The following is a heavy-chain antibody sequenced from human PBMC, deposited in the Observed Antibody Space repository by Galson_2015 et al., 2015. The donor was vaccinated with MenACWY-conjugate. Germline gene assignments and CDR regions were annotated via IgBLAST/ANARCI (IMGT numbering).Heavy chain of an antibody. V-gene: IGHV3-30*02. D-gene: IGHD3-22*01. Sequence: SLRLSCAASGFTFSSYGMHWVRQAPGKGLEWVAFIRYDGSNKYYADSVKGRFTISRDNSKNTLYLQMNSLRAEDTAVYYCAKVRGYYDSSGYYFGFDYWGQGTLVTVSS. J-gene: IGHJ4*02. CDR1: GFTFSSYG. CDR2: IRYDGSNK. CDR3: AKVRGYYDSSGYYFGFDY.